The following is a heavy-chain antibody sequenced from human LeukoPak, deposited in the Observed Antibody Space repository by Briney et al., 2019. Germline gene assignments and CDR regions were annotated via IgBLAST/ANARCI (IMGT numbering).Heavy chain of an antibody. J-gene: IGHJ6*02. V-gene: IGHV3-53*01. CDR1: GFTVSSNY. CDR3: ASTGITIPPYYYYGMDV. Sequence: GGSLRLSCAASGFTVSSNYMSWVRQAPGKGLEWVSVIYSGGSTYYADSVKGRFTISRDNSKNTLYLKMNSLRAEDTAVYYCASTGITIPPYYYYGMDVWGQGTTVTVSS. CDR2: IYSGGST. D-gene: IGHD3-3*01.